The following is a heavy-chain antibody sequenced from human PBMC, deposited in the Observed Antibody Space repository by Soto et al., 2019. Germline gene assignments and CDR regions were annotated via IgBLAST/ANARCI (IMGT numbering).Heavy chain of an antibody. J-gene: IGHJ6*03. CDR3: ARRYDFWSGYYSASPYYYYYYMDV. V-gene: IGHV4-34*01. CDR2: INHSGST. Sequence: SGTLSLTCAVYGGSFSGYYWSWIRQPPGKGLEWIGEINHSGSTNYNPSLKSRVTISVDTSKNQFSLKLSSVTAADTAVYYCARRYDFWSGYYSASPYYYYYYMDVWGKGTTVTVSS. D-gene: IGHD3-3*01. CDR1: GGSFSGYY.